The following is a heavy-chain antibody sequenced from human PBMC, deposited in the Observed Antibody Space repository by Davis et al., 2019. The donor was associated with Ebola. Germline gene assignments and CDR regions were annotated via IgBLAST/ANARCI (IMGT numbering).Heavy chain of an antibody. CDR3: TRTVATSDY. D-gene: IGHD5-12*01. V-gene: IGHV3-73*01. Sequence: GGSLRLSCAASGFTFSGSAMHWVRQASGKGLEWVGRIRSKANSYATAYAASVKGRFTISRDDSKNTAYLQMNSLKTEDTAVYYCTRTVATSDYWGQEPWSPSPQ. CDR2: IRSKANSYAT. CDR1: GFTFSGSA. J-gene: IGHJ4*01.